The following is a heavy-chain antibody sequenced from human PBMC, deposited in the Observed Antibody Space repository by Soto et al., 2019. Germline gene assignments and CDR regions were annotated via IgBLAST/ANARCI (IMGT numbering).Heavy chain of an antibody. CDR2: ISSSGRNT. J-gene: IGHJ4*02. D-gene: IGHD3-10*01. CDR3: AKGGPRRGGGYFDY. CDR1: GFTFSSYA. Sequence: EVQLLESGGGLVQPGGSLRLSCAASGFTFSSYAMSWVRQAPGKGLEWVSGISSSGRNTYYADSVKGRFTISRDNSKNTLYMKRDSRRAEDTALFYCAKGGPRRGGGYFDYWGQGTLVTVSS. V-gene: IGHV3-23*01.